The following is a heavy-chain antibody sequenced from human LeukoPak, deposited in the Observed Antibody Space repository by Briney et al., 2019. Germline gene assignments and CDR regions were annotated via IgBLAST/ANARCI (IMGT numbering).Heavy chain of an antibody. CDR1: GFPFTSYW. D-gene: IGHD3-10*01. Sequence: GGSLRLSCAASGFPFTSYWMVWVRQAPGKGLEWVSSISSSSSYIYYADSVKGRFTISRDNAKNSLYLQMNSLRAEDTAVYYCARAGTPSRAFDIWGQGTMVTVSS. J-gene: IGHJ3*02. CDR2: ISSSSSYI. CDR3: ARAGTPSRAFDI. V-gene: IGHV3-21*01.